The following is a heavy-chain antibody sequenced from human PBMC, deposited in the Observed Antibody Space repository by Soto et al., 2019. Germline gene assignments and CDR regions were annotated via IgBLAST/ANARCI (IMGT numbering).Heavy chain of an antibody. CDR3: ARHPERIAEIGWFDP. J-gene: IGHJ5*02. D-gene: IGHD6-13*01. CDR2: ISSSSSTI. Sequence: EVPLVESGGGLVQPGGSLRLSCAASGFTFSSYSMNWVRQAPGKGLEWVSYISSSSSTIYYADSVKGRFTISRDNARSSLYLQMNGLRAEDTAVYYCARHPERIAEIGWFDPWGQGTLVTVSS. V-gene: IGHV3-48*01. CDR1: GFTFSSYS.